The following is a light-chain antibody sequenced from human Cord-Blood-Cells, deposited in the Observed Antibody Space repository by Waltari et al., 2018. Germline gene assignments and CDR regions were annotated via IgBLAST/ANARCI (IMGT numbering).Light chain of an antibody. V-gene: IGLV3-1*01. CDR2: QDS. CDR3: QAWDRSTAYV. CDR1: KLGDKY. Sequence: SYELTQPPSVSVSPGQTASITCSGDKLGDKYACWYQQKPGQSPVLVIYQDSKRASGIPERCAGTNAGNTAALTSSGTQAMDEADYYCQAWDRSTAYVFGTGTKVTVL. J-gene: IGLJ1*01.